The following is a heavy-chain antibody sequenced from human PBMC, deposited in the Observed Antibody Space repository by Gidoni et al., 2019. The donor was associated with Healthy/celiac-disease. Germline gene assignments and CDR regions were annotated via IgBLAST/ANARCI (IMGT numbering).Heavy chain of an antibody. Sequence: EVQLVESGGGLVQPGRSLRLSCAASGFTFDDYAMHWVRQAPGKGLEWVSGISWKSGSIGYADSVKGRFTISRDNAKNSLYLQMNSLRAEDTALYYCAKDITGGYCSGGSCPTPGFDPWGQGTLVTVSS. J-gene: IGHJ5*02. V-gene: IGHV3-9*01. CDR3: AKDITGGYCSGGSCPTPGFDP. CDR2: ISWKSGSI. D-gene: IGHD2-15*01. CDR1: GFTFDDYA.